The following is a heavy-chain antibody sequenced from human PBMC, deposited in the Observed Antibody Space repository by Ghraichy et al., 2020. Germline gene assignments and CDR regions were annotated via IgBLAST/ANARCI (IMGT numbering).Heavy chain of an antibody. CDR1: GFTFSSYG. Sequence: GGSLRLSCAASGFTFSSYGMHWVRQAPGKGLEWVAVIWYDGSNKYYADSVKGRFTISRDNSKNTLYLQMNSLRAEDTAVYYCARDRYSSGWYGFDYWGQGTLVTVSS. CDR3: ARDRYSSGWYGFDY. CDR2: IWYDGSNK. V-gene: IGHV3-33*01. J-gene: IGHJ4*02. D-gene: IGHD6-19*01.